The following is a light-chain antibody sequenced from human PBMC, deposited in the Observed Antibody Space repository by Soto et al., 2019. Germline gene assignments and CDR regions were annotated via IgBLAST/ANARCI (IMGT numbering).Light chain of an antibody. J-gene: IGKJ1*01. CDR3: QQYDNWPQT. V-gene: IGKV3-15*01. Sequence: EIVMTQSPATLSVSPGERATLACRASQSVSSGLAWYQHKPGQAPRLLIYGASTRATGIPARFSGRGSGTEFTLTISSLQSVDFAVYYCQQYDNWPQTFGQGTKVDIK. CDR1: QSVSSG. CDR2: GAS.